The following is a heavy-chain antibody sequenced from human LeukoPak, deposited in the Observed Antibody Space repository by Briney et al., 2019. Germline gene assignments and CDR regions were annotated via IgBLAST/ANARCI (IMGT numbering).Heavy chain of an antibody. D-gene: IGHD3-3*01. CDR2: INHSGST. V-gene: IGHV4-34*01. Sequence: SETLSLTCAVYGGSFSGYYWSWIRQPPGKGLEWIGEINHSGSTNYNPSLKSRVTISVDTSKNQFSLKLSPVTAADTAVYYCARVETIFGVVLNNWFDPWGQGTLVTVSS. CDR3: ARVETIFGVVLNNWFDP. J-gene: IGHJ5*02. CDR1: GGSFSGYY.